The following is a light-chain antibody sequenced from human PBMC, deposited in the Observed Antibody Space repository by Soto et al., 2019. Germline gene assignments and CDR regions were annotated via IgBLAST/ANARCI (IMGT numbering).Light chain of an antibody. CDR1: QSLSSNY. CDR2: GAS. V-gene: IGKV3-20*01. Sequence: EIVLTQSPGTLSLSPGERATLSCRASQSLSSNYLAWYQQKPGQAPRLLIYGASSRATGIPDRFSGSGSGTDFTLTISRLEPEDFAVYYCQHYGSSWTFGQGTKV. J-gene: IGKJ1*01. CDR3: QHYGSSWT.